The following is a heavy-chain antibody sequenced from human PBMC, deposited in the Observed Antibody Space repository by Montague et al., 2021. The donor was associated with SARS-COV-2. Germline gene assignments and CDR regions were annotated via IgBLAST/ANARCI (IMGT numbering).Heavy chain of an antibody. CDR3: AKDIRGWDYMARGVSPTLFSYYGMDV. J-gene: IGHJ6*02. Sequence: SLRLSCAASGFTFDDYTMHWVRQAPGKGLEWVSLISWDGGSTYYADSVKGRFTISRDNSKNSLYLQMNSLRTEDTALYYCAKDIRGWDYMARGVSPTLFSYYGMDVWGQGTTVTVSS. D-gene: IGHD3-10*01. CDR1: GFTFDDYT. V-gene: IGHV3-43*01. CDR2: ISWDGGST.